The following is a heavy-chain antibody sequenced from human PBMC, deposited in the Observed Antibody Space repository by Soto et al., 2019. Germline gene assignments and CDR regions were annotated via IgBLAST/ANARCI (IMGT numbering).Heavy chain of an antibody. CDR2: IYYSGST. D-gene: IGHD6-13*01. CDR1: GGSVSSGSYY. V-gene: IGHV4-61*01. J-gene: IGHJ5*02. Sequence: SETLSLTCTVSGGSVSSGSYYWSWIRQPPGKGLEWIGYIYYSGSTNYNPSLKSRVTISVDTSKNQFSLKLSSVTAADTAVYYCAREVGSSSWYNWFDPWGQGTLVTVSP. CDR3: AREVGSSSWYNWFDP.